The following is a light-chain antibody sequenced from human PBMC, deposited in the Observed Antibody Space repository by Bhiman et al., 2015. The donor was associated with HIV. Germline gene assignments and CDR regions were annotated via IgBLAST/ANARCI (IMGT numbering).Light chain of an antibody. CDR2: YDS. J-gene: IGLJ1*01. CDR1: NIGSKS. CDR3: QVWDSSGDLYV. Sequence: GPGKTARITCGGNNIGSKSVHWYQQKPGQAPVLVIYYDSDRPSGIPERFSGSNSGNTATLTISRVEAGDEADYYCQVWDSSGDLYVFGTGTKVTVL. V-gene: IGLV3-21*04.